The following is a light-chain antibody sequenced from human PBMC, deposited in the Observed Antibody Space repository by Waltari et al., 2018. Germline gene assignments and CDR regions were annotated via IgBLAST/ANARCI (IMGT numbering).Light chain of an antibody. Sequence: QLMLTQSPSASASLGASVKLTCTLSSGHSSYAIAWLQQQPEKGPRYLMKVNSDGSHIKGDGIPDRFSGSRSGAERYLTISSLQSEDEADYYCQTGGFGIWVFGGGTKLTVL. V-gene: IGLV4-69*01. CDR2: VNSDGSH. CDR1: SGHSSYA. J-gene: IGLJ3*02. CDR3: QTGGFGIWV.